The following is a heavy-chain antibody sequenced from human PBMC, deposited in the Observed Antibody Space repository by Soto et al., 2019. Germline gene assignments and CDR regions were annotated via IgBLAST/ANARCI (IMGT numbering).Heavy chain of an antibody. J-gene: IGHJ3*01. CDR1: GVALSRLG. V-gene: IGHV3-7*01. D-gene: IGHD3-10*01. Sequence: PGGSLRLSCAASGVALSRLGMNGVRQAPGKGLEWVANIKFDGSQRSYVDSVKGRFTIFRDNAGNSLHLQMDSLRVEDTAVYFCARDEDYRDGHLSYDAYDLRGQRTMVTV. CDR2: IKFDGSQR. CDR3: ARDEDYRDGHLSYDAYDL.